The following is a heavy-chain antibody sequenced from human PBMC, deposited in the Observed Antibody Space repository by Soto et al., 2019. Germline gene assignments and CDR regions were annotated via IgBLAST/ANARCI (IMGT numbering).Heavy chain of an antibody. V-gene: IGHV3-23*01. Sequence: DVQLLESGGGLVQPGGALRLSCAASGISFRTDAMTWVRQAPGKGLEWVSVISASGITYYADSVKGRFTISRDISNNTLFLKMNSLRAEDTAVYYCTKMGTSSWYMDYVDYWGRGSLVTVSS. J-gene: IGHJ4*02. D-gene: IGHD6-13*01. CDR3: TKMGTSSWYMDYVDY. CDR1: GISFRTDA. CDR2: ISASGIT.